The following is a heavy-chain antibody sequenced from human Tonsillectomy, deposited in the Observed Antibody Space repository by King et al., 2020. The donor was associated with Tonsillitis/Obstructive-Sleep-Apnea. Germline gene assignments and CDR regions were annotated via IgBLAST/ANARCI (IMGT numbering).Heavy chain of an antibody. Sequence: VQLVESGGGLVQPGGSLRLSCAGSGFSFDDYAMYWVRQPPGKGLEWVSGISCNSADIGYADSVKGRFTISRDNAKNSLFLQMNSLRAEDTALYYCAKDVRPAGSYYNYAFDIGGQGTMVTASS. CDR3: AKDVRPAGSYYNYAFDI. CDR1: GFSFDDYA. CDR2: ISCNSADI. D-gene: IGHD1-26*01. J-gene: IGHJ3*02. V-gene: IGHV3-9*01.